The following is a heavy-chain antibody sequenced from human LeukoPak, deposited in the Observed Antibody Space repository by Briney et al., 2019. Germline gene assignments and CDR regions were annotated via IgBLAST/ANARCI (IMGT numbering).Heavy chain of an antibody. Sequence: PGGSLRLSCAASGFTFSSYGMHWVRQAPGKGLEWVSAISGSGGSTYYADSVKGRFTISRDNSKNTLYLQMNSLRADDTAVYYCAKGVWRDGYNFDYWGQGTLVTVSS. CDR1: GFTFSSYG. D-gene: IGHD5-24*01. V-gene: IGHV3-23*01. J-gene: IGHJ4*02. CDR2: ISGSGGST. CDR3: AKGVWRDGYNFDY.